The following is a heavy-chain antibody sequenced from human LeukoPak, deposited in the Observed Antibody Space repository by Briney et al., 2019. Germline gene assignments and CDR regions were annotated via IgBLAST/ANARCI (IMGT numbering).Heavy chain of an antibody. CDR3: ARGDCSSTICYSPMDV. D-gene: IGHD2-2*01. J-gene: IGHJ6*03. CDR2: IYRTGST. CDR1: GGSISSYY. Sequence: SETLSLTCTVSGGSISSYYWSWIRQPPGKGLEWIGSIYRTGSTNYNPSLKSRVTISVDTSKNQFSLKVRSVTAADTAVYYCARGDCSSTICYSPMDVWGKGTTVTVSS. V-gene: IGHV4-59*08.